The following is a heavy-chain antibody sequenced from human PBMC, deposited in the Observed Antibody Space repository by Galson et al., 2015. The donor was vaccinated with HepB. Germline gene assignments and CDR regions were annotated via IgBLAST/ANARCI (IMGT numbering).Heavy chain of an antibody. CDR2: IYSGGST. CDR1: AFTVSSHY. J-gene: IGHJ2*01. D-gene: IGHD2-2*01. CDR3: WRDFYCSSTSCYRGGGWFFDL. Sequence: FLRLSCAASAFTVSSHYMRWVRQAPGKGLEWVSVIYSGGSTYYSASVKGRFTISRDNSKNTLYLQMNSLRAEDTAVYYCWRDFYCSSTSCYRGGGWFFDLWGRGTLVTVSS. V-gene: IGHV3-53*01.